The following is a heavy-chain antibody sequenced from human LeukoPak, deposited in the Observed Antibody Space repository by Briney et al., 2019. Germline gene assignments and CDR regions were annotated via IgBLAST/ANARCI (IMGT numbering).Heavy chain of an antibody. Sequence: GGSLRLSCAASGSTFSSYEMNWVRQAPGRGLEWVSYISSSGSTIYYADSVKGRFTISRDNAKNSLYLQMNSLRAEDTAVYYCAELGITMIGGVWGKGTTVTISS. CDR2: ISSSGSTI. CDR3: AELGITMIGGV. J-gene: IGHJ6*04. CDR1: GSTFSSYE. V-gene: IGHV3-48*03. D-gene: IGHD3-10*02.